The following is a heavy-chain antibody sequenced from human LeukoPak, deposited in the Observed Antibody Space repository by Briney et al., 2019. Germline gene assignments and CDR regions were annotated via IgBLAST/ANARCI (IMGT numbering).Heavy chain of an antibody. D-gene: IGHD4-23*01. J-gene: IGHJ4*02. CDR2: ISSSGSTI. CDR3: ARDYGGNSELDY. Sequence: GGSLRLSCAASGFTFSSYEMNWVRQAPGKGLEWVSYISSSGSTIYYADSVKGRFTISRDNAKNSLYLQMNSLRAEDTAVYYCARDYGGNSELDYWGQGTLVTVSS. CDR1: GFTFSSYE. V-gene: IGHV3-48*03.